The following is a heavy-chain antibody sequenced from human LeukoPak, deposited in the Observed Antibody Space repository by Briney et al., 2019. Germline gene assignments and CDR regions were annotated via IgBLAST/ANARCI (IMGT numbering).Heavy chain of an antibody. D-gene: IGHD6-13*01. CDR1: GFPFSSYE. Sequence: GGSLRLSCAASGFPFSSYEMHWLRQAPGKGLEWVAHISGSSGSILYSDSVKGRFSVSRDNANNLLYLQMNSLRVEDTAVYYCAREKIPALVFDPWGQGTLVAVSP. CDR3: AREKIPALVFDP. J-gene: IGHJ5*02. V-gene: IGHV3-48*03. CDR2: ISGSSGSI.